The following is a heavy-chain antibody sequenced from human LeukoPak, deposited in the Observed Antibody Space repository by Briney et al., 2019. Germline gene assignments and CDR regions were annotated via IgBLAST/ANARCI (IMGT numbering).Heavy chain of an antibody. Sequence: GGSLRLSCAASGFAFSSHWMHWVRQAPRKGLVWVSRINSDGSGTTYADSVKGRFTISRDNAKNTLYLQMNSLRAEDMAVYYCARAASCGGDCSSSYLQHWGQGTLVTVSS. D-gene: IGHD2-21*02. J-gene: IGHJ1*01. CDR2: INSDGSGT. V-gene: IGHV3-74*01. CDR1: GFAFSSHW. CDR3: ARAASCGGDCSSSYLQH.